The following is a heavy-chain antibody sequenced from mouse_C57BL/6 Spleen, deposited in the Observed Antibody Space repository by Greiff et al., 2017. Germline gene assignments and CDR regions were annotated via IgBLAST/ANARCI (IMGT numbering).Heavy chain of an antibody. CDR2: IHPNSGST. CDR3: ARGITTVGNWYFDV. CDR1: GYTFTSYW. J-gene: IGHJ1*03. Sequence: QVQLQQPGAELVKPGASVKLSCKASGYTFTSYWMHWVKQRPGQGLEWIGMIHPNSGSTNYNEKFKSKATLTVDKSSSTAYMQLSSLTSEDSAVYDCARGITTVGNWYFDVWGTGTTVTVAS. V-gene: IGHV1-64*01. D-gene: IGHD1-1*01.